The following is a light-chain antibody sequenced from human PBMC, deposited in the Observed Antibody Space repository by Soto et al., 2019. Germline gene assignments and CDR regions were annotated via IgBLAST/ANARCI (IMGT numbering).Light chain of an antibody. CDR2: EVS. CDR3: CSYADSSTSWV. V-gene: IGLV2-23*02. CDR1: SSDVGSYNL. Sequence: QSALTQPASVSGSPGQSITISCTGTSSDVGSYNLVSWYQQLPGKAPKLMIYEVSKRPSGVSNRFSGSKSGNTASLTISGLQAEDEADYYCCSYADSSTSWVFGGGTKSPS. J-gene: IGLJ3*02.